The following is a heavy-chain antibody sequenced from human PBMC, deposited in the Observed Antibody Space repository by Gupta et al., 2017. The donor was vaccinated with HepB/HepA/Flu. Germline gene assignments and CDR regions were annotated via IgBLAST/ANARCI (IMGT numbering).Heavy chain of an antibody. J-gene: IGHJ3*02. CDR2: IYYSGST. Sequence: QVQLQESGPGLVKPSQTLSLTCTVSGGSISSGGYYWSWIRQHPGKGLEWIGYIYYSGSTYYNTSLKSRVTISVDTAKNQFSLKLSSVTAAETAVYYCARASRHDDIVVVPAARGGPPAAFDIWGQGTMVTVSS. V-gene: IGHV4-31*03. CDR3: ARASRHDDIVVVPAARGGPPAAFDI. CDR1: GGSISSGGYY. D-gene: IGHD2-2*01.